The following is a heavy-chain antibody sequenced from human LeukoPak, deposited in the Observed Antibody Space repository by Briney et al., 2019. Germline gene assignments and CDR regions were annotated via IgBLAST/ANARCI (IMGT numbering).Heavy chain of an antibody. CDR1: GFTFSSYE. CDR2: ISSSGSTI. V-gene: IGHV3-48*03. J-gene: IGHJ5*02. Sequence: GGSLRLSCAASGFTFSSYEMNWVRQAPGKGLEWVSYISSSGSTIYYAGSVKGRFTISRDNAKNSLYLQMNSLRAEDTAVYYCASLIAGGRGAENWFDPWGQGTLVTVSS. D-gene: IGHD1-26*01. CDR3: ASLIAGGRGAENWFDP.